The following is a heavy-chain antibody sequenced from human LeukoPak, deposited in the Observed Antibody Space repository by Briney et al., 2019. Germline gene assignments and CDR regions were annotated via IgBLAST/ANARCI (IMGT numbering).Heavy chain of an antibody. CDR3: AKDLPAAYFDY. J-gene: IGHJ4*02. D-gene: IGHD2-2*01. CDR1: GFTFSNYG. V-gene: IGHV3-30*02. Sequence: PGGSLRLSCAASGFTFSNYGMHWVRQAPGKGLEWVAFIRSDGSKKYFADSVKGRFTISRDNSKNTLDLQMNSLRAEDTAVYYCAKDLPAAYFDYWGQGTLVTVSS. CDR2: IRSDGSKK.